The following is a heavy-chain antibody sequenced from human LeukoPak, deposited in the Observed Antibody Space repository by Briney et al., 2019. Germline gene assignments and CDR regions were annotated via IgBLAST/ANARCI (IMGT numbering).Heavy chain of an antibody. D-gene: IGHD3-10*01. Sequence: GSLRLSCAASGFTFSNYRMHWVRQAPGKGLVWVSRINTDGSRTTYADSVKGRFTISRDNAKNTLYLQMNSLRAEDTAVYYCARVVFGDYFDYWGQGTLVTVSS. CDR1: GFTFSNYR. J-gene: IGHJ4*02. V-gene: IGHV3-74*01. CDR3: ARVVFGDYFDY. CDR2: INTDGSRT.